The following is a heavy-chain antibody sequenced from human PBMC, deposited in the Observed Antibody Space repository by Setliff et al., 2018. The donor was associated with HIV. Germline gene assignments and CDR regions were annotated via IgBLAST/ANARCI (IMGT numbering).Heavy chain of an antibody. CDR3: ASTYYNFWSGYQGIDY. J-gene: IGHJ4*02. Sequence: PSETLSLTCTVSGGSISSYYWSWIRQPPGKGLEWIGYIYTSGSTNYNPSLKSRVTISADTSKNQFSLKLSSVTAADTAVYYCASTYYNFWSGYQGIDYWGQGTLVTVSS. CDR1: GGSISSYY. V-gene: IGHV4-4*08. D-gene: IGHD3-3*01. CDR2: IYTSGST.